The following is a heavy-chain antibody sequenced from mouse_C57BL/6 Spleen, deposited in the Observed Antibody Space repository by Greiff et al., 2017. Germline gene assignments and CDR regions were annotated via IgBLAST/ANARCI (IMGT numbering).Heavy chain of an antibody. CDR1: GFTFTDYY. V-gene: IGHV7-3*01. D-gene: IGHD2-1*01. CDR2: IRNKANGYTT. CDR3: ARLYGNYVWYFDV. Sequence: EVKLMESGGGLVQPGGSLSLSCAASGFTFTDYYMSWVRQPPGKALEWLGFIRNKANGYTTEYIASVKGRFTISRDNSQSILYLQMNALRAEDSATYYCARLYGNYVWYFDVWGTGTTVTVSS. J-gene: IGHJ1*03.